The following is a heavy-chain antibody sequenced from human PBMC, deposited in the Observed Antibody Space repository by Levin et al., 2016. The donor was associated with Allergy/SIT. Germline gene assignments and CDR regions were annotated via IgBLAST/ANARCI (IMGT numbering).Heavy chain of an antibody. CDR3: AKEMTDIVATPTGLYYYYGMDV. CDR1: GFTFSSYG. CDR2: ISYDGSNK. D-gene: IGHD5-12*01. Sequence: GESLKISCAASGFTFSSYGMHWVRQAPGKGLEWVAVISYDGSNKYYADSVKGRFTISRDNSKNTLYLQMNSLRAEDTAVYYCAKEMTDIVATPTGLYYYYGMDVWGQGTTVTVSS. V-gene: IGHV3-30*18. J-gene: IGHJ6*02.